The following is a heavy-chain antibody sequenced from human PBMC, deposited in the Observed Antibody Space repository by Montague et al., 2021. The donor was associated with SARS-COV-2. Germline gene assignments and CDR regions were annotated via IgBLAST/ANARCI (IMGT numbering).Heavy chain of an antibody. J-gene: IGHJ4*02. Sequence: SETLSLTCTVSGGSISSYYWSWIRQPPGKGLEWIGYIYYSGSTNYNPSLKSRVTISVDTSKNQFSLKLSSVTAADTAVYYCARVPPGGDASGGYYSGGFDYWGQGTLVTVSS. CDR2: IYYSGST. CDR3: ARVPPGGDASGGYYSGGFDY. D-gene: IGHD3-22*01. CDR1: GGSISSYY. V-gene: IGHV4-59*01.